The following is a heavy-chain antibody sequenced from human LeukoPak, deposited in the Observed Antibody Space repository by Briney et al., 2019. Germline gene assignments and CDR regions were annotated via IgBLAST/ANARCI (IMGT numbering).Heavy chain of an antibody. V-gene: IGHV3-7*04. CDR3: ARDRRCSSTSCYYFDY. D-gene: IGHD2-2*01. CDR1: GFTFSSYW. J-gene: IGHJ4*02. CDR2: IKQDGSEK. Sequence: GGSLRLSCAASGFTFSSYWMTWVRQAPGKGLEWVANIKQDGSEKYYVDSVKGRFTISRDNAKNSLYLQMNSRRAEDTAVYYCARDRRCSSTSCYYFDYWGQGTLVTVSS.